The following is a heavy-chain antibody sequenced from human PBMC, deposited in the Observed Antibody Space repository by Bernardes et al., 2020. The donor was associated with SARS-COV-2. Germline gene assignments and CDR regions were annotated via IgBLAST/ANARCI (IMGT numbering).Heavy chain of an antibody. CDR2: IYYSGST. V-gene: IGHV4-39*01. CDR3: ARKSYYYYGMDV. CDR1: GGSISSSSYY. J-gene: IGHJ6*02. Sequence: SETLSLTCTVSGGSISSSSYYWGWIRQPPGKGLEWIGSIYYSGSTYYNPSLKRRVTISVDTSKNQFSLKLNTGTAAEPAVYYFARKSYYYYGMDVWGQGTTVTVSS.